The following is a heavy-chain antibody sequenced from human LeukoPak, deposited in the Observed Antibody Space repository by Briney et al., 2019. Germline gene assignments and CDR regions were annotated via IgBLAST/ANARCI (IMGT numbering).Heavy chain of an antibody. J-gene: IGHJ4*02. D-gene: IGHD6-13*01. CDR1: GYTFTSYA. Sequence: GASVKVSCKASGYTFTSYAMNWVRQAPGQGLEWMGWINPNSGGTNYAQKFQGWVTMTRDTSISTAYMELSRLRSDDTAVYYCARALAGSVDYWGQGTLVTVSS. CDR3: ARALAGSVDY. CDR2: INPNSGGT. V-gene: IGHV1-2*04.